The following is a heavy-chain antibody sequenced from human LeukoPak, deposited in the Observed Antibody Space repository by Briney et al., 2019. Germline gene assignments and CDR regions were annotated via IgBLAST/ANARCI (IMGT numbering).Heavy chain of an antibody. Sequence: GGSLRLSCAASGFTFSSYRMSWVRQAPGKGLEWVANIKQDGSEKYYVDSVKGRFTISRDNAKNSLYLQMNSLRAEDTAVYYCARVVPAAMGWDYFDYWGQGTLVTVSS. V-gene: IGHV3-7*01. CDR2: IKQDGSEK. J-gene: IGHJ4*02. D-gene: IGHD2-2*01. CDR1: GFTFSSYR. CDR3: ARVVPAAMGWDYFDY.